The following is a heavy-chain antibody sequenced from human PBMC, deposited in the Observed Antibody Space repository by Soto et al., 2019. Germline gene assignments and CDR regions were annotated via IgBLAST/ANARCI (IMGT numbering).Heavy chain of an antibody. D-gene: IGHD3-3*01. CDR2: IYYSGST. CDR3: ARYEPSSGYDFWSGPGHYDMDV. Sequence: ASETLSLTCTVSGGSISSSSYYWGWIRQPPGKGLEWIGTIYYSGSTYYNPSLKSRVTISVDTSKNQFSLKLGSVTAADTAVYYCARYEPSSGYDFWSGPGHYDMDVWGQGTTVTVSS. V-gene: IGHV4-39*01. CDR1: GGSISSSSYY. J-gene: IGHJ6*02.